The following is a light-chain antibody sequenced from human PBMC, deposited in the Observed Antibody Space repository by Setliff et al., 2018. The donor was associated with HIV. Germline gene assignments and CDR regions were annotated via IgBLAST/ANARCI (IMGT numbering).Light chain of an antibody. Sequence: ALTQPPSASGSPGQSVTISCTGTSNDVGYYNRVSWYQQYPGKAPKVMIYEVSKRPSGVPGRFSGSKSGNTASLTVSGLQAEDEADYYCGSYAGTNNNLYVFGTGTKVTVL. CDR3: GSYAGTNNNLYV. CDR1: SNDVGYYNR. J-gene: IGLJ1*01. V-gene: IGLV2-8*01. CDR2: EVS.